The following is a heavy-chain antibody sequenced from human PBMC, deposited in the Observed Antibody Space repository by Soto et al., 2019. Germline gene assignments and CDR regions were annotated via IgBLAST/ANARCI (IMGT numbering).Heavy chain of an antibody. CDR1: GYTFTSYG. CDR3: ATAPTYSSGWYPSYYYSYSMDV. CDR2: ISAYNGNT. D-gene: IGHD6-19*01. J-gene: IGHJ6*02. Sequence: ASLKLSCKASGYTFTSYGISWVRQAPGQGLEWMGWISAYNGNTNYAQKLQGRVTMTTDTSTSTAYMELRSLRSDDTAVYYCATAPTYSSGWYPSYYYSYSMDVWGQGTTVTVS. V-gene: IGHV1-18*04.